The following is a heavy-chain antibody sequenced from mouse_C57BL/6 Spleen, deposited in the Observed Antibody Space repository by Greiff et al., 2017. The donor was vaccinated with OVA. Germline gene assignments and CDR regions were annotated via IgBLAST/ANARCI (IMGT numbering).Heavy chain of an antibody. J-gene: IGHJ4*01. Sequence: QVQLKESGPGLVQPSQSLSITCTVSGFSLTSYGVHWVRQSPGKGLEWLGVIWSGGSTDYNAAFISRLSISKDNSKSQVVFKMNSLQADDTAIYYCARYDYHYAKDYWGQGTSVTVSS. CDR1: GFSLTSYG. CDR2: IWSGGST. D-gene: IGHD2-4*01. CDR3: ARYDYHYAKDY. V-gene: IGHV2-2*01.